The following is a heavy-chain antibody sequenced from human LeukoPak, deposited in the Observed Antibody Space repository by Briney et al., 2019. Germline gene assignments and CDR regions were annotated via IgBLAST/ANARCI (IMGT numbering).Heavy chain of an antibody. D-gene: IGHD6-13*01. V-gene: IGHV3-23*01. CDR1: GFTFYNYG. Sequence: GALRLSCAVSGFTFYNYGMSWVRQAPGKGLEWVSAITASGAATYIADSVKGRFVISRDNSKNTLYLQMNSLRAEDTAVYYCAREYSSSQNLDYWGQGTLVTVSS. CDR2: ITASGAAT. J-gene: IGHJ4*02. CDR3: AREYSSSQNLDY.